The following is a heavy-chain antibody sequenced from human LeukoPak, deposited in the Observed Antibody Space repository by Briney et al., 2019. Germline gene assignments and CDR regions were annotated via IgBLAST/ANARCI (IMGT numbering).Heavy chain of an antibody. D-gene: IGHD5-24*01. J-gene: IGHJ6*03. Sequence: PGGSLRLSCAASGFTFSDYYMSWIRQAPGKGLEWVSYISSSGSTIYYADSVKGRFTISRDNAKNSLYLQMNSLRAEDTAVYYCARDTPVEDYYYYYMDVWGKGTTVTVSS. CDR3: ARDTPVEDYYYYYMDV. V-gene: IGHV3-11*04. CDR2: ISSSGSTI. CDR1: GFTFSDYY.